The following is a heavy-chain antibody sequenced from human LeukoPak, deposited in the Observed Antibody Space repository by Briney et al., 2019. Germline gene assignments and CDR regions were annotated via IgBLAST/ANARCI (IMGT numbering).Heavy chain of an antibody. CDR3: ARNRHSGSYSGLDY. Sequence: ASVRVSCKASGYTFTGYYMHWVRQAPGQGLEWMGWINPNSGGTNYAQKFQGRVTMTRDTSISAAYMELSRLRSDDTAVYYCARNRHSGSYSGLDYWGQGTLVTVSS. CDR2: INPNSGGT. V-gene: IGHV1-2*02. D-gene: IGHD1-26*01. J-gene: IGHJ4*02. CDR1: GYTFTGYY.